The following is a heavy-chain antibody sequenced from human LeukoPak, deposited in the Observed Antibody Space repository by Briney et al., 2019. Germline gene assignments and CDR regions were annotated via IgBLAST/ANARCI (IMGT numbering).Heavy chain of an antibody. J-gene: IGHJ4*02. CDR1: GGSISSGDYY. CDR3: AREEAGYYESSGYYFDY. Sequence: SETLSLTCTVSGGSISSGDYYWSWIRQPPGKGLEWIGYIYYSGSTYCNPSLKSRVTISVDTSKNQFSRKLNSVTAADTAVYYCAREEAGYYESSGYYFDYWGQGTLVTVSS. CDR2: IYYSGST. V-gene: IGHV4-30-4*01. D-gene: IGHD3-22*01.